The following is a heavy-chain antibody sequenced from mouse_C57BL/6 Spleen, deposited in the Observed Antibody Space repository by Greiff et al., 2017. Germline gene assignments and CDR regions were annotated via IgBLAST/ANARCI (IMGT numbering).Heavy chain of an antibody. CDR3: ASLYGSSPY. D-gene: IGHD1-1*01. CDR1: GYTFTSYW. J-gene: IGHJ3*01. CDR2: IDPSDSYT. Sequence: QVQLQQPGAELVKPGASVKLSCKASGYTFTSYWMQWVKQRPGQGLEWIGEIDPSDSYTNYNQKFKGKATLTVDTSSSTAYMQLSSLTSEDSAVYYCASLYGSSPYWGQGTLVTVSA. V-gene: IGHV1-50*01.